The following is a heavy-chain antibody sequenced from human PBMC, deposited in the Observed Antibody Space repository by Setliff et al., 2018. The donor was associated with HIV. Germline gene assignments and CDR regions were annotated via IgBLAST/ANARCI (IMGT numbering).Heavy chain of an antibody. Sequence: SETLSLTCTVSGASISSFYWSWIRQPPGKGLDWIGYIYYSGSTNYNPSLKSRVTMPVDTSKNRFSLKLNSVAAADTAVYYCARLNQQWLVRDSGSNWFDPWGQGILVTVSS. CDR2: IYYSGST. D-gene: IGHD6-19*01. J-gene: IGHJ5*02. CDR3: ARLNQQWLVRDSGSNWFDP. V-gene: IGHV4-59*08. CDR1: GASISSFY.